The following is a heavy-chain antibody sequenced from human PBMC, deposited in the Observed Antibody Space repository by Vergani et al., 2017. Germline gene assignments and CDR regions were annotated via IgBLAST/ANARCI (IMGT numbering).Heavy chain of an antibody. CDR2: IYYTGTT. Sequence: QLQLQESGSGLVKPSQTLSLTCTVSNDSIASSRGYYWGWIRQPPGKGLEWIGTIYYTGTTYYNEAHKSRLTISVDTSKNQFSLNLTSVTAADTAVYYCTRHGRSGWAGYFQHWGQGTLVTASS. CDR1: NDSIASSRGYY. V-gene: IGHV4-39*01. D-gene: IGHD6-19*01. J-gene: IGHJ1*01. CDR3: TRHGRSGWAGYFQH.